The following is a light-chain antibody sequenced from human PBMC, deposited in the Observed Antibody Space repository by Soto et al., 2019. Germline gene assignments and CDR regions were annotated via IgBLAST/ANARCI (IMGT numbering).Light chain of an antibody. CDR3: SSYASLYTRV. CDR1: SSDVGGYNF. Sequence: QSALTQPASVSGSPGQSITISCTGTSSDVGGYNFVSWYQQHPGKAPKLIIYEVRNRPSGVSNRFSASKSGNTASLTISGLQAEDEAEYYCSSYASLYTRVFGTGTKVTV. J-gene: IGLJ1*01. CDR2: EVR. V-gene: IGLV2-14*01.